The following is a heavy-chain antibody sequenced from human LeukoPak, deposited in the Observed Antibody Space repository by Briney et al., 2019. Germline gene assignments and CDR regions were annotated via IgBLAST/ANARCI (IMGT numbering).Heavy chain of an antibody. D-gene: IGHD3-10*01. CDR1: GFPFSSFW. CDR2: IKSDGSST. CDR3: ARLEVPYYYGSGSYIGAYNWFDP. V-gene: IGHV3-74*03. Sequence: PGGSLRLSCAASGFPFSSFWMHWVRQAPGKGLVWVSRIKSDGSSTAYAGFVKGRFTISRDNAKNTLYLQMNSLRGEDTAVYYCARLEVPYYYGSGSYIGAYNWFDPWGQGTLVTVSS. J-gene: IGHJ5*02.